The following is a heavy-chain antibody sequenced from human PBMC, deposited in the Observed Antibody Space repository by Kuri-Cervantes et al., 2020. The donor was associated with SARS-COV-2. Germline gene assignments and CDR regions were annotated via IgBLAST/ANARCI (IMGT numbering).Heavy chain of an antibody. CDR1: GDTIGGGGAISGGGYF. V-gene: IGHV4-31*02. J-gene: IGHJ5*01. CDR2: ISYGGNT. Sequence: SETLSLTCAVSGDTIGGGGAISGGGYFWHWIRQHPGKGLEWIGYISYGGNTHYNPSLKSRITISGDTSKNQFSLKLTSVTAEDTAVYFCARGYPEGNTFAASWGPGTLVTVSS. CDR3: ARGYPEGNTFAAS. D-gene: IGHD2/OR15-2a*01.